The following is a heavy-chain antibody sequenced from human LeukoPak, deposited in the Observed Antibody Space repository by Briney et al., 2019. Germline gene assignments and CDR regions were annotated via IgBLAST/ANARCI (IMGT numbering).Heavy chain of an antibody. D-gene: IGHD3-10*01. CDR3: ARQVSSGGGWFGELDY. J-gene: IGHJ4*02. V-gene: IGHV5-51*01. Sequence: GESLKISCKGSGYSFTSYWIGWVRQMPGKGLEWMGIIYPGDSDTRYSPSFQGQVTISADKSISTAYLQWSGLKASDTAMYYCARQVSSGGGWFGELDYWGQGTLVTVSS. CDR1: GYSFTSYW. CDR2: IYPGDSDT.